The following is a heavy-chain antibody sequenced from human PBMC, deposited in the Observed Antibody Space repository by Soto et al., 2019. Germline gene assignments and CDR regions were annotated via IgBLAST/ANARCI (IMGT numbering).Heavy chain of an antibody. Sequence: PGGSLRLSCAASGFTVSSNYMSWVRQAPGKGLEWVSVIYSGGRTYYTDSVQGRFTTSKDNSKNTVFLQMNSLRAEDTAVYYCARSTDDNAYPDAFDLWGQGTMVTVSS. D-gene: IGHD3-16*01. CDR1: GFTVSSNY. CDR2: IYSGGRT. CDR3: ARSTDDNAYPDAFDL. J-gene: IGHJ3*01. V-gene: IGHV3-53*01.